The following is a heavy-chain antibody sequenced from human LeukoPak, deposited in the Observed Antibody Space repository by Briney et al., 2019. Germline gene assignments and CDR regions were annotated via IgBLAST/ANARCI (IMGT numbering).Heavy chain of an antibody. J-gene: IGHJ4*02. CDR1: GFTFSSFA. Sequence: GGSLRLSCAASGFTFSSFAMSWVRQAPGKGLEWVSDISGSGGSTYYADSVKGRFTISRDNSKNTLYLQMNSLRAEDTAVYYCARRIQGMAPYYFDYWGQGTLVTVSS. CDR3: ARRIQGMAPYYFDY. CDR2: ISGSGGST. V-gene: IGHV3-23*01. D-gene: IGHD5-24*01.